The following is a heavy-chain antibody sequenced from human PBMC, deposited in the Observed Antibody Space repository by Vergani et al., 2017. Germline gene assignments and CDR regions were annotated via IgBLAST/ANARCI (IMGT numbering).Heavy chain of an antibody. CDR1: GGSLSSGSYY. V-gene: IGHV4-31*03. D-gene: IGHD4-23*01. J-gene: IGHJ3*02. Sequence: QVQLQESGPGLLKPSQTLSLTCTVSGGSLSSGSYYWSWVRQRPGKGLVWIGYIYNSGSTYYNPSLKSRVTISVDASKIQFSLKLSSVTAADTAVYYCASQDDHNGNPGAFDIWGQGTKVTVSS. CDR3: ASQDDHNGNPGAFDI. CDR2: IYNSGST.